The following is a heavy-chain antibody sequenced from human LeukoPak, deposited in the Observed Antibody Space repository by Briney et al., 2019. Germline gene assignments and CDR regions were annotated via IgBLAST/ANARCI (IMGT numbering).Heavy chain of an antibody. CDR1: GGTFITFA. CDR3: ARGMQGELSFFPFDH. V-gene: IGHV1-69*06. D-gene: IGHD3-16*02. Sequence: SVEVSCKASGGTFITFAISGVGQGPGQGGEGMGGIIPMFGTADYAQKFQGRVTITAERSTSTVFMELTSLQSEDTAVYYCARGMQGELSFFPFDHWGQGALVTVSS. CDR2: IIPMFGTA. J-gene: IGHJ4*02.